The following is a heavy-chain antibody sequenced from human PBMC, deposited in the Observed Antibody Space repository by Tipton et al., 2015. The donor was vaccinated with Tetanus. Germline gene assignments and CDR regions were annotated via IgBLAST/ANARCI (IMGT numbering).Heavy chain of an antibody. CDR3: ARDRGGGRVVRLNWFDP. J-gene: IGHJ5*02. Sequence: TLSLTCNVSGASISDKKYYWGWIRQAPGKGLEWIASIYFQGSPYYSPSLKSRLTIDVDTSQNLFSLTLTAVTAADTAVYYCARDRGGGRVVRLNWFDPWGQGTLVTVSS. CDR2: IYFQGSP. D-gene: IGHD3-10*01. V-gene: IGHV4-39*02. CDR1: GASISDKKYY.